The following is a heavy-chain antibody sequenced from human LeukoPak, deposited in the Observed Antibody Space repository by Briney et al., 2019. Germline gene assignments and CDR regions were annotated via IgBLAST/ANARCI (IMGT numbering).Heavy chain of an antibody. D-gene: IGHD5-12*01. Sequence: SETLSLTCTVSGYSISSGYYWGWIRQPPGKGLEWIGEINHSGSTNYNPSLKSRVTISVDTSKNQFSLKLSSVTAADTAVYYCARDVDIVATGFDYWGQGTLVTVSS. V-gene: IGHV4-38-2*02. CDR1: GYSISSGYY. J-gene: IGHJ4*02. CDR3: ARDVDIVATGFDY. CDR2: INHSGST.